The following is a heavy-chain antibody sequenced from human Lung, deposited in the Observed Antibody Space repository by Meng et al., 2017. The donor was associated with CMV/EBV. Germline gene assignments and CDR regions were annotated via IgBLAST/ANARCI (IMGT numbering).Heavy chain of an antibody. CDR3: TTDMAETITNIGGVITYFDH. CDR1: GFTFSRAW. J-gene: IGHJ4*02. CDR2: IESYSDGGTT. D-gene: IGHD3-3*01. Sequence: GGSLRLSCAASGFTFSRAWMSWVRQVPGKGLEWVGRIESYSDGGTTEYAARVKGRFTISRDDSKKRLFLHMNSLKTEDTAVYYCTTDMAETITNIGGVITYFDHWXQGTXVTVSS. V-gene: IGHV3-15*04.